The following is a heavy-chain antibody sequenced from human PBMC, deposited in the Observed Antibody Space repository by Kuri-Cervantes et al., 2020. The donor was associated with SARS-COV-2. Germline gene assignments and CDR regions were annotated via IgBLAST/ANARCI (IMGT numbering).Heavy chain of an antibody. CDR2: ISGGST. CDR1: GFTVSSNE. D-gene: IGHD2-15*01. Sequence: GESLKISCAASGFTVSSNEMSWVRQAPGKGLEWVSSISGGSTYYADSRKGRFTISRDNSKNTLHLQMNSLRAEDTAVYYCARGQAEDYYYYMDVWGKGTTVTVSS. V-gene: IGHV3-38-3*01. J-gene: IGHJ6*03. CDR3: ARGQAEDYYYYMDV.